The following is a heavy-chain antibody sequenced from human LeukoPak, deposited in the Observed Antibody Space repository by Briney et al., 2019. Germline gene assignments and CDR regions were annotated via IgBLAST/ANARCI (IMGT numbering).Heavy chain of an antibody. Sequence: EASVKVSCKASGYTFTSYDINWVRQATGQGLEWMGWMNPNSGNTGYAQKFQGRVTMTRNTSISTAYMELSSLRSEDTAVYYCARSITMVRGFLGHQVGGMDVWGQGTTVTVSS. CDR3: ARSITMVRGFLGHQVGGMDV. CDR2: MNPNSGNT. V-gene: IGHV1-8*01. CDR1: GYTFTSYD. J-gene: IGHJ6*02. D-gene: IGHD3-10*01.